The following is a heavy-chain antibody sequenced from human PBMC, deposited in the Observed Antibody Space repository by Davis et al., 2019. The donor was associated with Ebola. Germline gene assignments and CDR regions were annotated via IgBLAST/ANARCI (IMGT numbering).Heavy chain of an antibody. Sequence: ASVKVSCKASGYTFTNYYMHWGRQAPGQGLEWMGIINPSAGSTSYAQKFQGRLTMTRDTSTSTVYMELSSLRSEDAALYYCARGGMGVTTARFDPWGQGTLVTVSS. V-gene: IGHV1-46*01. CDR3: ARGGMGVTTARFDP. CDR1: GYTFTNYY. D-gene: IGHD4/OR15-4a*01. CDR2: INPSAGST. J-gene: IGHJ5*02.